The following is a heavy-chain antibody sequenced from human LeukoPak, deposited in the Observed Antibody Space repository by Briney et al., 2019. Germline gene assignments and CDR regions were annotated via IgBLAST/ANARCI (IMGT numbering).Heavy chain of an antibody. CDR1: GFPFNAYW. J-gene: IGHJ6*02. CDR2: ISYDGSNE. V-gene: IGHV3-30*18. Sequence: QSGGSLRLSCAASGFPFNAYWMTWVRQAPGKGLEWVAIISYDGSNEYHADSVKGRFTISRDNSKNTMYLQMNSLRVEDTAVYFCAKDRMTTVTSYYHYFGMDVWGQGTTVTVSS. D-gene: IGHD4-11*01. CDR3: AKDRMTTVTSYYHYFGMDV.